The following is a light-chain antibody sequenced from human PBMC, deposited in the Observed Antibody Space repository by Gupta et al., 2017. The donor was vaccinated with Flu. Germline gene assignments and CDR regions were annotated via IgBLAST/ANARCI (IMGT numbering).Light chain of an antibody. J-gene: IGLJ3*02. V-gene: IGLV1-40*01. CDR2: GDD. Sequence: QSVLTQPPSVSGAPGQRVTISCTGSNSNIGAHYDVHWYFQLPGTAPKLLLQGDDNRPAGVPARFSGSKSGNSASLATAGLQPEDEADYYCQSYDSSRNEWVFGGGTKLTVL. CDR3: QSYDSSRNEWV. CDR1: NSNIGAHYD.